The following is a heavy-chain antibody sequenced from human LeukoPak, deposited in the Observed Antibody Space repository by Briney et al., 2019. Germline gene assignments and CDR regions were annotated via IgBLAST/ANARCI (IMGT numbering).Heavy chain of an antibody. V-gene: IGHV4-39*07. CDR2: INHSGST. CDR3: ARGRYDYVWGSYRYLEDY. J-gene: IGHJ4*02. Sequence: PSETLSLTCTVSGGSISSSSYYWGWIRQPPGKGLEWIGEINHSGSTNYNPSLKSRVTISVDTSKNQFSLKLSSVTAADTAVYYCARGRYDYVWGSYRYLEDYWGQGTLVTVSS. D-gene: IGHD3-16*02. CDR1: GGSISSSSYY.